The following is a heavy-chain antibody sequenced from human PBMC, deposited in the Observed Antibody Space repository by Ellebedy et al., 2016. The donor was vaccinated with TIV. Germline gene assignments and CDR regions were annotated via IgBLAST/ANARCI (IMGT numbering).Heavy chain of an antibody. Sequence: GSLRLXCAVYGGSFSGHYWSWFRQPPGKGLEWIGEINHSGSTNYNPSLKSRVTISVDTSKNQFSLKLSSVTAADTAVYYCARGLGGDYVWGSYRYNWFDPWGQGTLVTVSS. J-gene: IGHJ5*02. CDR2: INHSGST. CDR1: GGSFSGHY. D-gene: IGHD3-16*02. V-gene: IGHV4-34*01. CDR3: ARGLGGDYVWGSYRYNWFDP.